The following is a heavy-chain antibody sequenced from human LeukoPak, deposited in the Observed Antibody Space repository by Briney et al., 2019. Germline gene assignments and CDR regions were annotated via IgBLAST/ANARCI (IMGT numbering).Heavy chain of an antibody. Sequence: GASVKVSCKASGYTFSRYGISWVRQAPGQGLEWMGWISAYNGNKNNAQKLQGRVSMTTDTSTSTAYMELSSLRSEDTAVYYCARGGRAAMVALDYWGQGTLVTVSS. J-gene: IGHJ4*02. V-gene: IGHV1-18*01. CDR2: ISAYNGNK. D-gene: IGHD5-18*01. CDR1: GYTFSRYG. CDR3: ARGGRAAMVALDY.